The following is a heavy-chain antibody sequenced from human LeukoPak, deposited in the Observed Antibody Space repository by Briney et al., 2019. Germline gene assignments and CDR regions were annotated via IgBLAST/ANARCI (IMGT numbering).Heavy chain of an antibody. V-gene: IGHV4-59*01. J-gene: IGHJ4*02. CDR3: ARDPSYYDRGGFDY. Sequence: SETLSLTCTVWGGSISSYYWSWIRQPPGKGLEWIGYIYYSGSTNYNPSLKSRVTISVANSKNPFSLKLSSVTAADTAVYYCARDPSYYDRGGFDYWGQGTLVTVSS. CDR1: GGSISSYY. D-gene: IGHD3-22*01. CDR2: IYYSGST.